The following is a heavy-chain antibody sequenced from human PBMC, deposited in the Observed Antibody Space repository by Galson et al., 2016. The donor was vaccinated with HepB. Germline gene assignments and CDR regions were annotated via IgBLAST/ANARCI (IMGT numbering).Heavy chain of an antibody. CDR3: TTWDWGLDC. V-gene: IGHV3-15*05. CDR2: IRNKRDGGTA. D-gene: IGHD3/OR15-3a*01. CDR1: GLSVSDAW. J-gene: IGHJ4*02. Sequence: SLRLSCAVSGLSVSDAWMTWVRQAPGKGLEWVGYIRNKRDGGTADYGAPVKGRFTISRDDSKNTLYLQMSSLKTDDTAVYFCTTWDWGLDCWGQGTLVTVSS.